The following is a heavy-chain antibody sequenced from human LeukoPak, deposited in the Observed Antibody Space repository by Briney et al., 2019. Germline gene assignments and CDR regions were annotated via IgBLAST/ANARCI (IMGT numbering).Heavy chain of an antibody. D-gene: IGHD3-22*01. V-gene: IGHV3-43D*04. Sequence: GGSLRLSWAASGFTFDDYAMHWVRQAPGKGLEWVSLISWDGGSTYYADSVKGRFTISRDNSKNSLYLQMNSLRAEDTASYYCAKVATPYYYDSSGYSYYFDYWGQGTLVTVSS. J-gene: IGHJ4*02. CDR3: AKVATPYYYDSSGYSYYFDY. CDR1: GFTFDDYA. CDR2: ISWDGGST.